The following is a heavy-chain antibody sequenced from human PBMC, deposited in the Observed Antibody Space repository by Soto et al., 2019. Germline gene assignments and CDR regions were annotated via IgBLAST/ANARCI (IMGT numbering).Heavy chain of an antibody. D-gene: IGHD2-2*01. J-gene: IGHJ6*02. CDR3: ASSHALYYYYGMDV. V-gene: IGHV1-3*01. CDR2: INAGNGNT. CDR1: GYTFTTYG. Sequence: ASVKVSCKASGYTFTTYGISWVRQAPGQRLEWMGWINAGNGNTKYSQKFQGRVTITRDTSASTAYMELSSLRSEDTAVYYCASSHALYYYYGMDVWGQGTTVTVSS.